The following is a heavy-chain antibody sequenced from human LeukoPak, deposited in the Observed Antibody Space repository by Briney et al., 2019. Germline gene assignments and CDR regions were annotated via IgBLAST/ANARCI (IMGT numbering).Heavy chain of an antibody. Sequence: GGSLRLSCAASGFTVSSNYMSWVRQAPGEGLEWVSSISGSGGSGSTYYADSVKGRFTISRDNSKNTLYLQMNSLRAEDTAVYSCAKGRRDGHKDPFGIWGQGTMVTVSS. V-gene: IGHV3-23*01. CDR1: GFTVSSNY. CDR2: ISGSGGSGST. J-gene: IGHJ3*02. CDR3: AKGRRDGHKDPFGI.